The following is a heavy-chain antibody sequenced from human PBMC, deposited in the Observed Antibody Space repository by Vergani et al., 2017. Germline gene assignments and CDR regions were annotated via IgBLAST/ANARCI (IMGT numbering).Heavy chain of an antibody. J-gene: IGHJ4*02. D-gene: IGHD3-22*01. Sequence: EVQLLQSGGGVIQPGGSVRLSCAASGFTFSACPMTWVRQAPGKGLEWVSAISARHPSTYYADSVKGRFTISRDNSKNMLYLQMNSLRAEDTAVYYCARLSYDTTPYLQGGYDCWGQGTLVSVSS. CDR3: ARLSYDTTPYLQGGYDC. CDR1: GFTFSACP. CDR2: ISARHPST. V-gene: IGHV3-23*01.